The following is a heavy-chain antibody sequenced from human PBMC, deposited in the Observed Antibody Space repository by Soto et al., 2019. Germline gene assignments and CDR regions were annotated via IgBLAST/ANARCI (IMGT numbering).Heavy chain of an antibody. J-gene: IGHJ4*02. CDR3: ARDKITGLFDY. CDR2: INHSGST. CDR1: GGSFSGYY. D-gene: IGHD2-8*02. V-gene: IGHV4-34*01. Sequence: QVQLQQWGAGLLKPSETLSITCAVYGGSFSGYYWTWLRQPPGTGLEWIGEINHSGSTNYNPSLKSRVTLSVDTSKNQFSLKLTSVTAADTAVYYCARDKITGLFDYWGQGTLVTVSS.